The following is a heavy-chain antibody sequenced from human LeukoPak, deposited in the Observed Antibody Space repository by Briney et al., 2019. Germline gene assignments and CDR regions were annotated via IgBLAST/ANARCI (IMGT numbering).Heavy chain of an antibody. Sequence: ASVTVSCTASGYTFTTYGINWGRQAPGQGLEWMAWISPYNGNTNYAESLQCRVTVTTDTSTSTAYMELRSLRSDDTAVYYCARDNTGYNYGIDVWGQGTTVTVSS. D-gene: IGHD6-13*01. V-gene: IGHV1-18*04. CDR3: ARDNTGYNYGIDV. J-gene: IGHJ6*02. CDR2: ISPYNGNT. CDR1: GYTFTTYG.